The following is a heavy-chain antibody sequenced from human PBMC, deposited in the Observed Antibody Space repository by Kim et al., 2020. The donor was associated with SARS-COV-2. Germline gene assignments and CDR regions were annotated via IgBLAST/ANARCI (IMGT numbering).Heavy chain of an antibody. CDR3: ARTYYYDSSGCPFDY. D-gene: IGHD3-22*01. V-gene: IGHV1-69*02. J-gene: IGHJ4*02. Sequence: QKFQGRVTITADKSTSTAYMELSSLRSEDTAVYYCARTYYYDSSGCPFDYWGQGTLVTVSS.